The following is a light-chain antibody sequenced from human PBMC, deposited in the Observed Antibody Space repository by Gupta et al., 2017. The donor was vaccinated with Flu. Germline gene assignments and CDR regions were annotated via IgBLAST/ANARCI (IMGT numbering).Light chain of an antibody. V-gene: IGKV1-39*01. CDR1: QYISTA. J-gene: IGKJ1*01. CDR3: QQSYTLPS. Sequence: SPSSLSAWGGDRVTITCRASQYISTALNWYQQKPGKAPCLLIDVASRLQGGVPSRFSGSGSGTDFTLTISNLQPEDSATYYCQQSYTLPSFGQGTKVEIK. CDR2: VAS.